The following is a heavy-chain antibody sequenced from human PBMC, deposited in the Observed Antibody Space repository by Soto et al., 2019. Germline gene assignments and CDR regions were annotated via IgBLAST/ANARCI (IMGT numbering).Heavy chain of an antibody. J-gene: IGHJ4*02. D-gene: IGHD3-22*01. CDR1: GYSFTTSG. CDR3: ARSGQYYDASGYAN. V-gene: IGHV1-18*01. Sequence: QVKLVQSGTEVKKPGASIKVSCKASGYSFTTSGMSWVRQPPGQGLERMGWISVYNGNTNYDQNLEDRVTMTTDTSTTPAYLEVRNLRSDETAVYYGARSGQYYDASGYANWGQGTLVTVSS. CDR2: ISVYNGNT.